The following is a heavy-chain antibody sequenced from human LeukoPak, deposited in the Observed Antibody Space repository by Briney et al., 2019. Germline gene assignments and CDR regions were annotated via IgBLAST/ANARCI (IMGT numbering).Heavy chain of an antibody. CDR3: ARDLVDGYPTVGGYFDY. J-gene: IGHJ4*02. Sequence: PVKVSCKASGGTFSSYAISWVRHAPGQGLEWMGGIILIFGTANYAQKFQGRVTTTADETTSTAYMEQSSLRSEDTGVYYCARDLVDGYPTVGGYFDYWGQGTLVTVSS. CDR2: IILIFGTA. V-gene: IGHV1-69*13. CDR1: GGTFSSYA. D-gene: IGHD4-23*01.